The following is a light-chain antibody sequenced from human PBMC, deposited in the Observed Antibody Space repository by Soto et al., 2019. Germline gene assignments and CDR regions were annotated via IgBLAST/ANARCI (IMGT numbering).Light chain of an antibody. CDR3: QQRSDWPWT. CDR2: DAS. J-gene: IGKJ1*01. Sequence: EFVLTQSPGTLSLSPGERAALSCRASRSVGSYLAWYQQKPGQAPRLLIYDASNRATGIPARFSGSGSGTDFTLTISSLEPEDFAVYYCQQRSDWPWTFGQGTKVDIK. CDR1: RSVGSY. V-gene: IGKV3-11*01.